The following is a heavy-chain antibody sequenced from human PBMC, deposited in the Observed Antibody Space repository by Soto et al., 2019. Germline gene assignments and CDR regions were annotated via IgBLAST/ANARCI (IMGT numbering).Heavy chain of an antibody. CDR2: IWYDGSNK. Sequence: APRLSPAAAGFTLRSYCLPRGRQAPGKGLEWVAVIWYDGSNKYYADSVKGRFTISRDNSKNTLYLQMNSLRAEDTAVYYCARDRAVEGYGYWGQGTLVTVS. CDR1: GFTLRSYC. V-gene: IGHV3-33*01. D-gene: IGHD5-12*01. CDR3: ARDRAVEGYGY. J-gene: IGHJ4*02.